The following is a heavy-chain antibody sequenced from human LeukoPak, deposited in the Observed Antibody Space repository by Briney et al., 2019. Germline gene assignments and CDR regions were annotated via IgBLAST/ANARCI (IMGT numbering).Heavy chain of an antibody. D-gene: IGHD2-2*01. CDR1: GGTFSSYA. CDR2: IIPILCIA. CDR3: ARDRVGYCSSTSCPLDY. J-gene: IGHJ4*02. Sequence: GASVKVSCKASGGTFSSYAISWVRQAPGQGLEWMGRIIPILCIANYAQKFQGRVTITADKSTSTAYMELSSLRSEDTAVYYCARDRVGYCSSTSCPLDYWGQGTLVTVSS. V-gene: IGHV1-69*04.